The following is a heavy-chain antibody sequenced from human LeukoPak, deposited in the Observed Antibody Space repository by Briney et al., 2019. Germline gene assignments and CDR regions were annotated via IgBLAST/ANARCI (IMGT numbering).Heavy chain of an antibody. CDR2: ISSSGSIM. Sequence: GGSLSLSCAASGFSFSSYEMNWVRQAPGKGLEGVSYISSSGSIMYSADSVKGRFTISRDNAKNSLYLQMNSLRAEDTAIYYCSGPSSSSSVVDYWCQGTLVTVSS. CDR1: GFSFSSYE. J-gene: IGHJ4*02. CDR3: SGPSSSSSVVDY. V-gene: IGHV3-48*03. D-gene: IGHD6-6*01.